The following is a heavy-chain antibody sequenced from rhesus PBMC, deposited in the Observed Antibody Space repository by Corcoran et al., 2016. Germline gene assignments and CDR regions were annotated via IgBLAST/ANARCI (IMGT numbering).Heavy chain of an antibody. D-gene: IGHD1-26*01. CDR3: AKDHHGYNWNYDGLDS. J-gene: IGHJ6*01. CDR2: ISNGGGST. V-gene: IGHV3S5*01. Sequence: EVQLVESGGGVVQPGGSLRLSCAASGFTFSSYGMSWVRQAPGKGLEWVSFISNGGGSTYNADSVKGRFTISRDNSKNTLSLQMNSLRAEDTAVYYCAKDHHGYNWNYDGLDSWGQGVVVTVSS. CDR1: GFTFSSYG.